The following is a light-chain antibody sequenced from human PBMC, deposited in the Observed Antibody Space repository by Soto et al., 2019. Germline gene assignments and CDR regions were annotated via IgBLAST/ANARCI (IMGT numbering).Light chain of an antibody. J-gene: IGLJ1*01. CDR2: SVS. V-gene: IGLV2-11*01. Sequence: QSVLTQPRSVSGSPGQSVTISCTGTSSDVGGHNYVSWYQQYPGKAPRLLLSSVSKRPSGVPDRFSGSKSGNTASLTISVLQAEDEADYYCCSYAGSFTYVFGTGTKSPS. CDR3: CSYAGSFTYV. CDR1: SSDVGGHNY.